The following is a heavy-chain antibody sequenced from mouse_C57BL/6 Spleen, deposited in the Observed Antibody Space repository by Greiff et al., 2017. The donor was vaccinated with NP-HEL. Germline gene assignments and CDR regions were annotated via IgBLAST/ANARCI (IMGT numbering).Heavy chain of an antibody. CDR3: ARGGYYDYDAAWFAY. CDR2: IYPGDGDT. CDR1: GYAFSSSW. D-gene: IGHD2-4*01. J-gene: IGHJ3*01. V-gene: IGHV1-82*01. Sequence: QVQLKESGPELVKPGASVKISCKASGYAFSSSWMNWVKQRPGKGLEWIGRIYPGDGDTNYNGKFKGKATLTADKSSSTAYMQLSSLTSEDSAVYFCARGGYYDYDAAWFAYWGQGTLVTVSA.